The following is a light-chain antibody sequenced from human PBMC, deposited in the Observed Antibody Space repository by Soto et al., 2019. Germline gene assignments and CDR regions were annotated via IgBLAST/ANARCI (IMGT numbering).Light chain of an antibody. Sequence: DIQMTPSPSSLSASVVDRVTITCRASQGIRNDLGWYQQKPGKAPKLLIYAASSLQSGVPSRFSGSGSGTDFTLTISRLEPEDFAVYYCQQYGSSGTFGQGTKVDI. V-gene: IGKV1-17*01. J-gene: IGKJ1*01. CDR2: AAS. CDR3: QQYGSSGT. CDR1: QGIRND.